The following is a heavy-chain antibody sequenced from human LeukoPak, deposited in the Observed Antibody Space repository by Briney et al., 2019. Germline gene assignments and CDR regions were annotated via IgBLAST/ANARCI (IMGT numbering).Heavy chain of an antibody. V-gene: IGHV4-39*07. J-gene: IGHJ4*02. CDR2: IYYSGST. D-gene: IGHD5-18*01. CDR3: ARVVDTAMVTHLYYFDY. Sequence: ETLSLTCTVSGGSISSSSYYWGWIRQPPGKGLEWIGSIYYSGSTYYNPSLESRVTISVDTSKNQFSLKLSSVTAADTAVYYCARVVDTAMVTHLYYFDYWGQGTLVTVSS. CDR1: GGSISSSSYY.